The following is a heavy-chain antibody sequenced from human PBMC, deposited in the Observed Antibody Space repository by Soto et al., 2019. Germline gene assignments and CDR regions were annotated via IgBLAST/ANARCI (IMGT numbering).Heavy chain of an antibody. J-gene: IGHJ3*02. CDR3: AKPATIFGVVIIPNAFDI. CDR1: GFTFSSYA. D-gene: IGHD3-3*01. V-gene: IGHV3-23*01. CDR2: ISGSGGST. Sequence: PGGSLRLSCAASGFTFSSYAMSWVRQAPGKGLEWVPAISGSGGSTYYADSVKGRFTISRDNSKNTLYLQMNSLRAEDTAVYYCAKPATIFGVVIIPNAFDIWGQGTMVTVSS.